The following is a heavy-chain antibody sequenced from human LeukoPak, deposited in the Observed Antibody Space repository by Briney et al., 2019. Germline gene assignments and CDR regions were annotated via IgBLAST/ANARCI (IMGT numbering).Heavy chain of an antibody. CDR3: ARISFQTHGYSGYDTYYFDY. CDR1: GDSISSSNSY. J-gene: IGHJ4*02. V-gene: IGHV4-39*07. D-gene: IGHD5-12*01. CDR2: IYYSGNT. Sequence: SETLSLTCTVSGDSISSSNSYWGWIRQPPGKGLEWIGSIYYSGNTYYNASLKSRVTISVDTSKNQFSLKLSSVTAADTAVYYCARISFQTHGYSGYDTYYFDYWGQGTLVTVSS.